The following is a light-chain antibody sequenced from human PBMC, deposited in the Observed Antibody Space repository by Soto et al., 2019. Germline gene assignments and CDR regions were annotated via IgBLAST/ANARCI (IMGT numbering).Light chain of an antibody. CDR2: DVS. CDR3: SSYTSSSTLVV. CDR1: SSDVGGYNY. J-gene: IGLJ2*01. V-gene: IGLV2-14*01. Sequence: QSALTQPASVSGSPGQSITISCTGTSSDVGGYNYVSWYQQHQGKAPKLMIYDVSNRPSGVSNRFSGSKSGNTASLTISGLKAEDEADYYCSSYTSSSTLVVFGGGTKLTVL.